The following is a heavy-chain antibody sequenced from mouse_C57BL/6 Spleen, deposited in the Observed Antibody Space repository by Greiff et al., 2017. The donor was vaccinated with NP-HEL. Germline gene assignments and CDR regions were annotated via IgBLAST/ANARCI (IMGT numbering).Heavy chain of an antibody. CDR1: GYTFTSYG. J-gene: IGHJ2*01. V-gene: IGHV1-81*01. D-gene: IGHD1-1*01. CDR2: IYPRSGNT. Sequence: VQLQQSGAELARPGASVKLSCKASGYTFTSYGIRWVKPRTGQGLEWIGEIYPRSGNTYYNEKFKGKATLTADKSASTAYMELRSLTSEDSAVYFCALGGVATSDYWGQGTTLTVSS. CDR3: ALGGVATSDY.